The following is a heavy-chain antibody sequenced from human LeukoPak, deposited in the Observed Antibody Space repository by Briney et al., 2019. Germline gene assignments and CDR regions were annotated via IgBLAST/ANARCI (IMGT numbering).Heavy chain of an antibody. V-gene: IGHV4-59*11. CDR1: GGSISSHY. CDR3: AREVGDRYDFWSGPGAYYYYMDV. J-gene: IGHJ6*03. CDR2: IYYSGST. D-gene: IGHD3-3*01. Sequence: PSETLSLTCTVSGGSISSHYWSWIRQPPGKGLEWIGYIYYSGSTNYNPSLKSRVTISVDTSKNQFSLKLSSVTAADTAVYYCAREVGDRYDFWSGPGAYYYYMDVWGKGTTVTVSS.